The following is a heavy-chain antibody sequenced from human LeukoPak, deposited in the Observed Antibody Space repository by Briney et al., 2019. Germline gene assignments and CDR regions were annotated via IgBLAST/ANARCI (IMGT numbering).Heavy chain of an antibody. J-gene: IGHJ2*01. CDR1: GFTFSSYW. CDR3: ARDSYGGDYYDSSGYPNWYFDL. D-gene: IGHD3-22*01. V-gene: IGHV3-7*01. Sequence: PGGSPRLSCAASGFTFSSYWMSWVRQAPGKGLEWVANIKQDGSEKYYVDSVKGRFTISRDNAKNSLYLQMNSLRAEDTAVYYCARDSYGGDYYDSSGYPNWYFDLWGRGTLVTVSS. CDR2: IKQDGSEK.